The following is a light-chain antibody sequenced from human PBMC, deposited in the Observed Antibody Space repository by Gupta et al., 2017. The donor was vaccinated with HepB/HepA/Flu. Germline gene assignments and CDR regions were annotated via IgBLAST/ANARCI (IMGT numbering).Light chain of an antibody. CDR1: GSNIGAGYT. V-gene: IGLV1-40*01. CDR3: QSYDSNLMVV. J-gene: IGLJ2*01. CDR2: NNN. Sequence: QSVLLHPPSVSGAPGQRVTSSCSWSGSNIGAGYTVTWYQHLPGTAHKYVIYNNNNRPSGVPDRFAGSKSGTSASLAITGLQAEDEADYYSQSYDSNLMVVFGGGTKLTVL.